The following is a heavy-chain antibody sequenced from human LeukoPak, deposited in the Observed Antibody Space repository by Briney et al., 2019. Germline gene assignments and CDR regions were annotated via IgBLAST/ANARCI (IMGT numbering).Heavy chain of an antibody. D-gene: IGHD3-10*01. CDR2: INPNSGGT. CDR1: GYTFTGYY. Sequence: ASVKVSCKASGYTFTGYYMHWVRQAPGQGLEWMGWINPNSGGTNYAQKFQGRVTMTRDTSISTAYMELSRLRSDDTAVYYCARVVYYYGSGSFSPFDYWGQGTLVTVSS. CDR3: ARVVYYYGSGSFSPFDY. J-gene: IGHJ4*02. V-gene: IGHV1-2*02.